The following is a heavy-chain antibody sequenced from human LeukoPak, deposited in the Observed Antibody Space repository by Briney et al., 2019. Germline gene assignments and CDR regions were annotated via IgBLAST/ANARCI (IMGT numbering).Heavy chain of an antibody. CDR1: GGSISSYY. D-gene: IGHD2-2*01. CDR3: ARVSCSSTSCHYYFDY. J-gene: IGHJ4*02. V-gene: IGHV4-59*01. CDR2: IYYSGST. Sequence: PSETLSLTCTVSGGSISSYYWGWIRQPPGKGLEWIGYIYYSGSTNYNPSLKSRVTISVDTSKNQFSLKLSSVTAADTAVYYCARVSCSSTSCHYYFDYWGQGTLVTVSS.